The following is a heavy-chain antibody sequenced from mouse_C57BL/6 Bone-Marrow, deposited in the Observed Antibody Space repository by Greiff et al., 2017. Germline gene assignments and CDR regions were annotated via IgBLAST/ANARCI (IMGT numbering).Heavy chain of an antibody. Sequence: VKLVESEGGLVQPGSSMKLSCTASGFTFSDYYMAWVRQVPEKGLEWVANINYDGSSTYYLDSLKSRFIISRDNAKNILYLQMSSLKSEDTATYYWARDPYDYDEGGFDYWGQGTTLTVSS. J-gene: IGHJ2*01. D-gene: IGHD2-4*01. CDR1: GFTFSDYY. CDR2: INYDGSST. CDR3: ARDPYDYDEGGFDY. V-gene: IGHV5-16*01.